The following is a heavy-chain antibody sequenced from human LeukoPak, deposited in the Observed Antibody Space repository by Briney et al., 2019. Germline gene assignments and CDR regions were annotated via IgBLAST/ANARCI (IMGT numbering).Heavy chain of an antibody. V-gene: IGHV4-34*01. J-gene: IGHJ4*02. D-gene: IGHD2-2*01. CDR3: ARPTLSTFMRPYDY. CDR1: GGSFSDYY. Sequence: ASETLSLTCAVYGGSFSDYYWTWIRQPPGKGLEWIGEINHSGSTNYNPSLKSRVTISVDTSRNQFSLKLSYVTAADTAVYYCARPTLSTFMRPYDYWGQGTLVTVSS. CDR2: INHSGST.